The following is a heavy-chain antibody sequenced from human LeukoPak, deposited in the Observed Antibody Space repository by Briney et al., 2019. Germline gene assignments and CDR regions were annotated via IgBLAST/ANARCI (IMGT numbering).Heavy chain of an antibody. J-gene: IGHJ6*03. CDR2: INSDGSST. V-gene: IGHV3-74*01. D-gene: IGHD6-13*01. CDR1: GFTFSSYW. Sequence: GGPLRLPCAASGFTFSSYWMHWVRQAPGKGLVWVSRINSDGSSTSYADSVKCRFTISRDNANNTLYLQMNSLRAEDTAVYYCARDREEYSSSWSVYYYYYYMDVWGKGTTVTVSS. CDR3: ARDREEYSSSWSVYYYYYYMDV.